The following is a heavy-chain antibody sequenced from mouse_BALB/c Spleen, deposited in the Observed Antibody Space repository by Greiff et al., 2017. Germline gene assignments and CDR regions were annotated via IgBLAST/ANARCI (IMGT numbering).Heavy chain of an antibody. J-gene: IGHJ2*01. CDR2: IDPSDSET. D-gene: IGHD1-1*01. CDR3: ARLLLLYFDY. Sequence: LKESGPQLVRPGASVKISCKASGYSFTSYWMHWVKQRPGQGLEWIGMIDPSDSETRLNQKFKDKATLTVDKSSSTAYMQLSSPTSEDSAVYYCARLLLLYFDYWGQGTTLTVSS. CDR1: GYSFTSYW. V-gene: IGHV1-74*04.